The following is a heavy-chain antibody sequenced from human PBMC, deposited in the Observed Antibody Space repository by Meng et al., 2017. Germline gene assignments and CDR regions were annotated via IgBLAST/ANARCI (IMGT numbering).Heavy chain of an antibody. D-gene: IGHD1-26*01. CDR1: GGSISSGSYY. CDR3: ARDEVGGSYFDY. V-gene: IGHV4-61*02. J-gene: IGHJ4*02. Sequence: QVQLQASGPGLVKPSQTLSLTCTVSGGSISSGSYYWSWIRQPAGKGLEWIGRIYTSGSTNYNPSLKSRVTISVDTSKNQFSLKLSSVTAADTAVYYCARDEVGGSYFDYWGQGTLVTVSS. CDR2: IYTSGST.